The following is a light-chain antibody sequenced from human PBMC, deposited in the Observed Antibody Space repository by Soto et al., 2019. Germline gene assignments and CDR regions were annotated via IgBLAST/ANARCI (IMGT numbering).Light chain of an antibody. CDR1: QSVRSN. J-gene: IGKJ2*01. CDR3: QQYNDWPRT. Sequence: EIVMTQSPATLSVSPGEGATLSCRANQSVRSNLAWYQQKPGQAPRLLIYGASTRATGIPARFSGSGSGTEFTLIISSLQSEDFAVYYCQQYNDWPRTFGQGTKLEIK. V-gene: IGKV3-15*01. CDR2: GAS.